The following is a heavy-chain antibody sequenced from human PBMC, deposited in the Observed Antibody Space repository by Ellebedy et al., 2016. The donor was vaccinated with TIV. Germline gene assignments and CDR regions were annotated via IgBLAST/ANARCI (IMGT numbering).Heavy chain of an antibody. CDR3: ATRGGETGGLGY. J-gene: IGHJ4*02. V-gene: IGHV3-53*01. CDR1: GFTVSSHY. D-gene: IGHD7-27*01. Sequence: GESLKISCAASGFTVSSHYMIWVRQAPGKGLEWVSVIYGGGSTSYADSVTGRFTISRDNSKNTLYLQMNSLRAEDTAVYYCATRGGETGGLGYWGQGTLVTVSS. CDR2: IYGGGST.